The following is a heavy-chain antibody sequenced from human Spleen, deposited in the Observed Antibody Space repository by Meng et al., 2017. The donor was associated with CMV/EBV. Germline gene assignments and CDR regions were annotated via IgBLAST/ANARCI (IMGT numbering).Heavy chain of an antibody. CDR2: INPNSGGT. CDR1: GYTFTGYY. Sequence: QVQLVQSGAEVKKPGASVKVSCKASGYTFTGYYMHWVRQAPGQGLEWMGWINPNSGGTNYAQKFQGRVTITADESTSTAYMELSSLRSEDTAAYYCARVTGAAGDYWGQGTLVTVSS. D-gene: IGHD7-27*01. J-gene: IGHJ4*02. CDR3: ARVTGAAGDY. V-gene: IGHV1-2*02.